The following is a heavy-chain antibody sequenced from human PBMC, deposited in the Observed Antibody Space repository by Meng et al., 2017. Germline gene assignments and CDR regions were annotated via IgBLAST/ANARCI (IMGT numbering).Heavy chain of an antibody. CDR1: GGSFSGYY. CDR3: AREIAVAAHYYWYFDL. D-gene: IGHD6-19*01. V-gene: IGHV4-34*02. CDR2: INRSGST. Sequence: PLQLSGADLLTPSGTVPLTCAVYGGSFSGYYWSWIRQPPGKGLEWIGEINRSGSTNYNPSLKSRVTISVDTSKNQFSLKLNSVTAADTAVYYCAREIAVAAHYYWYFDLWGRGTLVTVSS. J-gene: IGHJ2*01.